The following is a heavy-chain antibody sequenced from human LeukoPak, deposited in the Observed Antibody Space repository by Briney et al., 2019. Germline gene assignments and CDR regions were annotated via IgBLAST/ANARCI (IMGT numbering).Heavy chain of an antibody. CDR1: GGSISNSDYY. CDR2: IYYTGST. V-gene: IGHV4-39*01. Sequence: SETLSLTCTVSGGSISNSDYYWGWIRQPPGKGLEWIGSIYYTGSTYYNPSLKSRVTISVDTSKNQFSLKVSSVTAADTAVYYCARPKSWGQRKSFFDYGGQGPLVTVSS. D-gene: IGHD3-16*02. CDR3: ARPKSWGQRKSFFDY. J-gene: IGHJ4*02.